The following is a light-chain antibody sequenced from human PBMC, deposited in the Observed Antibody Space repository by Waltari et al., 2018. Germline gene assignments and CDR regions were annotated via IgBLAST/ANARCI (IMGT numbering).Light chain of an antibody. Sequence: DILLTQPPSTLSASVGDRVTITCRARQSLSNWLAWYQQKPGKAPKVLIYKASTLESGVPSRFSGSGSGTEFTLTISSLQPDYFATYYCQQYRNLWTFGQGTKVEIK. J-gene: IGKJ1*01. CDR3: QQYRNLWT. CDR2: KAS. V-gene: IGKV1-5*03. CDR1: QSLSNW.